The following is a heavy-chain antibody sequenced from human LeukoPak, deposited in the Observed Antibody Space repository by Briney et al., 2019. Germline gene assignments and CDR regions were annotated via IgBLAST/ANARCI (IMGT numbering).Heavy chain of an antibody. D-gene: IGHD3-10*01. CDR3: ARGMVRGVIHYYYYGMDV. CDR2: ITLSGGST. V-gene: IGHV3-23*01. CDR1: GFTFSYYD. Sequence: GGSLRLSCAASGFTFSYYDMSWVRQAPGKGLEWVASITLSGGSTFYADSVKGRFTISRDNSKNTLYLQMNSLRAEDTAVYYCARGMVRGVIHYYYYGMDVWGQGTTVTVSS. J-gene: IGHJ6*02.